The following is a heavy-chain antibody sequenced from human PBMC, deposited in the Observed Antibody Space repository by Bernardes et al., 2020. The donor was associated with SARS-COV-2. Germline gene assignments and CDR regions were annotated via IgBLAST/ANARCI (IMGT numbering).Heavy chain of an antibody. CDR2: IKQDGSEK. CDR3: ARIGGYYLYYYYGMDV. CDR1: GFTFSSYW. V-gene: IGHV3-7*01. J-gene: IGHJ6*02. Sequence: GGSLRLSCAASGFTFSSYWMSWVRQAPGKGLEWVANIKQDGSEKYYVDSVKGRFTISRDNAKNSLYLQMNSLRAEDTAVYYCARIGGYYLYYYYGMDVWGQGTTVTVSS. D-gene: IGHD3-3*01.